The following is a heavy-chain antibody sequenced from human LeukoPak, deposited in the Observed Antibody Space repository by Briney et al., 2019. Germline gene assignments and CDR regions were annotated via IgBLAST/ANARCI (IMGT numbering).Heavy chain of an antibody. CDR3: ARVPYDSSGFGYFDY. V-gene: IGHV3-53*01. D-gene: IGHD3-22*01. Sequence: PGGSLRLSCAASGVTVSSNYMSWVRQAPRKGLEWVSVIYSGGNTYSADSAKGRFTISRDNSKNTMYLQMNSLRAEDTAVYHCARVPYDSSGFGYFDYWGQGTLVTVSS. CDR1: GVTVSSNY. CDR2: IYSGGNT. J-gene: IGHJ4*02.